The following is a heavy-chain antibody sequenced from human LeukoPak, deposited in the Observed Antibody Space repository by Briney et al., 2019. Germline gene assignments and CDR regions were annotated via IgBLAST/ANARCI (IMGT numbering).Heavy chain of an antibody. V-gene: IGHV1-2*02. D-gene: IGHD2-2*01. CDR1: GYTFTAYY. CDR3: ARDRVVVPAAFDY. Sequence: ASVKVSCKASGYTFTAYYMHWVRQAPGQGLEWMGWINPNSGGTNYTQKFQGRVTMTRDTSISTAYMELSRLRSDDTAVYYCARDRVVVPAAFDYWGQGTLVTVSS. J-gene: IGHJ4*02. CDR2: INPNSGGT.